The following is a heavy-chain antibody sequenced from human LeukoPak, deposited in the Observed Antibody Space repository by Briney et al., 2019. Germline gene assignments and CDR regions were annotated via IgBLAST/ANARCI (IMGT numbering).Heavy chain of an antibody. J-gene: IGHJ6*02. CDR1: GYTFTSYG. V-gene: IGHV1-18*01. Sequence: ASVKVSCKASGYTFTSYGISWVRQAPGQGLEWMGWISAYNGNTNYAQKLQGRVTMTTDTSTSTAYMELRSLRSDDTAVYYCARDRGLTGYSSGWYRRTSPNYYYYGMDVWGQGTTVTVSS. D-gene: IGHD6-19*01. CDR3: ARDRGLTGYSSGWYRRTSPNYYYYGMDV. CDR2: ISAYNGNT.